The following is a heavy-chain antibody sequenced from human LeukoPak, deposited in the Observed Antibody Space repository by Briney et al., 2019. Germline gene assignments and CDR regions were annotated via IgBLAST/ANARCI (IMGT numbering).Heavy chain of an antibody. CDR2: IYYSGST. J-gene: IGHJ4*02. CDR3: ARVGRYGSGSHLDY. V-gene: IGHV4-61*08. Sequence: SETLSLTCAVSGGSISSGGYSWSWIRQPPGKGLEWIGYIYYSGSTNYNPSLKSRVTISVDTSKNQFSLKLSSVTAADTAVYYCARVGRYGSGSHLDYWGQGTLVTVSS. D-gene: IGHD3-10*01. CDR1: GGSISSGGYS.